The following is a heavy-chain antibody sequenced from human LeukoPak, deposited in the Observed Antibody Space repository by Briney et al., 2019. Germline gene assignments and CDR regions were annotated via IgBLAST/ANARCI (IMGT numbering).Heavy chain of an antibody. Sequence: SETLSLTCAVYGGSFSGYYWSWIRQPPGKGLEWIGEINHSGSTNYNPSLKSRVTISVDTSKNQFSLKLSSVTAADTAVYYCARGPHITMVRGVIRGFYFDYWGQGTLVTVSS. CDR3: ARGPHITMVRGVIRGFYFDY. CDR2: INHSGST. V-gene: IGHV4-34*01. J-gene: IGHJ4*02. CDR1: GGSFSGYY. D-gene: IGHD3-10*01.